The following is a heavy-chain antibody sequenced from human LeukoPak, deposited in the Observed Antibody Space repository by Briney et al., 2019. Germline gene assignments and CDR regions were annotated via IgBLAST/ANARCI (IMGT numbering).Heavy chain of an antibody. D-gene: IGHD5-12*01. CDR1: GFTFSTYS. J-gene: IGHJ4*02. CDR2: ISSSSSHI. Sequence: GGSLRLSCAASGFTFSTYSMNWVRQAPGKGLEWVSSISSSSSHIYYADSVEGRFTISRDNAKNSLYLQMNSLRAEDTAVYSCARVAAIYSDYDGFDYWGQGTLVTVSS. CDR3: ARVAAIYSDYDGFDY. V-gene: IGHV3-21*01.